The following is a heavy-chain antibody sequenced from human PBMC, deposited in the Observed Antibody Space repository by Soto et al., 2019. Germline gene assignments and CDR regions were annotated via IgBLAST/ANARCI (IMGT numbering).Heavy chain of an antibody. V-gene: IGHV4-61*08. CDR1: GGSISSGGYY. CDR2: IYYSGST. D-gene: IGHD3-3*01. J-gene: IGHJ5*02. CDR3: ARVNDFWTGYYSTNWFAP. Sequence: SETLSLTCTVSGGSISSGGYYWSWIRQPPGKGLEWIGYIYYSGSTNHNPSLKSRVTISVDTSKNQFSLKLSSVTAADTAVYYCARVNDFWTGYYSTNWFAPWGQGTLVTVSS.